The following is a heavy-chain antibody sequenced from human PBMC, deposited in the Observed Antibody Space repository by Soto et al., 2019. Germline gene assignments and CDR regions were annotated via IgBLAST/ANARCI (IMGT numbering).Heavy chain of an antibody. J-gene: IGHJ4*02. D-gene: IGHD6-6*01. CDR3: CVSSSTNSVYFDX. V-gene: IGHV5-51*01. Sequence: GESLKISCKGSGYSFTSYWIGWVRQMPGKGLELMGIIYPGDSDTRYSPSFQGQAIISAYKSIITAYLQWSSLKASDTAMYYCCVSSSTNSVYFDXWGQGTLVTVSX. CDR2: IYPGDSDT. CDR1: GYSFTSYW.